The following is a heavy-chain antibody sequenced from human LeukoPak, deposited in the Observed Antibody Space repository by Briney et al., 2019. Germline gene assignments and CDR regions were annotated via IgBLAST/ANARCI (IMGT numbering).Heavy chain of an antibody. Sequence: GGSLRLSCVGSGFTISSYGMSWVRQGPGKGLEWVSAISGSAGDTYYADSVKGRFTISRDNAKNSLYLQMNSLRAEDTAVYYCANLKSSFGSGSLYFDLWGRGTLVTVSS. V-gene: IGHV3-23*01. D-gene: IGHD3-10*01. CDR2: ISGSAGDT. J-gene: IGHJ2*01. CDR1: GFTISSYG. CDR3: ANLKSSFGSGSLYFDL.